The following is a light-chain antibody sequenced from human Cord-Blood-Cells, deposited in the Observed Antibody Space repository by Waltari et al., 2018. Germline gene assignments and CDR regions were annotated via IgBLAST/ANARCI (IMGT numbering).Light chain of an antibody. V-gene: IGLV2-14*01. Sequence: QSALTQPASVSGSPGQSITIPCPGTSSDVGGYNYVSWYQQPPGKAPKLMIYDVSNRPSGVSNRFSGSKSGNTASLTISALQAEDEADYYCSSYTSSSTYVFGTGTKVTVL. CDR2: DVS. J-gene: IGLJ1*01. CDR3: SSYTSSSTYV. CDR1: SSDVGGYNY.